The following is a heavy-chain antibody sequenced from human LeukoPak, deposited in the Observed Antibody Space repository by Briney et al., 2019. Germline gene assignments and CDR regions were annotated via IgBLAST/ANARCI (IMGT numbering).Heavy chain of an antibody. CDR3: ARDVGIAAADY. V-gene: IGHV4-34*01. J-gene: IGHJ4*02. Sequence: SETLSLTCAVYGRSFSGYYWSWIRQPPGKGLEWIGEINHSGSTNYNPSLKSRVTISVDTSKNQFSLKLSSVTAADTAVYYCARDVGIAAADYWGQGTLVTVSS. D-gene: IGHD6-13*01. CDR1: GRSFSGYY. CDR2: INHSGST.